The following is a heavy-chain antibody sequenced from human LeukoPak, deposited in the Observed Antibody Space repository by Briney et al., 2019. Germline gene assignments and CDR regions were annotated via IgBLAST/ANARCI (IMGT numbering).Heavy chain of an antibody. Sequence: RPSETLSLTCTVSGDSISNYYWSWIRQPPGKGLEWIGYIYYTGSTNYNPSLKSRVTISVDTSKNQFSLKLSSVTAADTAVYYCASVVGLNWFDPWGQGTLVTVSS. CDR2: IYYTGST. V-gene: IGHV4-59*01. CDR3: ASVVGLNWFDP. D-gene: IGHD2-15*01. CDR1: GDSISNYY. J-gene: IGHJ5*02.